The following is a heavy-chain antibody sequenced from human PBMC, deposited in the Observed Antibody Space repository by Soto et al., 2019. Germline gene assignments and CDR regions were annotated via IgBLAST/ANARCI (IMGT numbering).Heavy chain of an antibody. Sequence: QVQLQESGPGLVKPSETLSLTCTVSGGSISSYFWSWIRQPPGKGLEWIGYIYSSEYTDYNPSLKSRVTISVDPSTDQFYLQLKSVTAADTAVYYCARHRDYAILTNYRKYYFDYWGQGTLVTVSS. CDR2: IYSSEYT. D-gene: IGHD3-9*01. V-gene: IGHV4-59*08. CDR1: GGSISSYF. CDR3: ARHRDYAILTNYRKYYFDY. J-gene: IGHJ4*02.